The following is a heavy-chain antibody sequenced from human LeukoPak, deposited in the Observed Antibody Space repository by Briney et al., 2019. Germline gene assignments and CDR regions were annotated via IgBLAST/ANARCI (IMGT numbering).Heavy chain of an antibody. CDR2: ISSSSSYI. CDR1: GFTFSSYS. D-gene: IGHD3-22*01. V-gene: IGHV3-21*01. CDR3: ARGVDYYDSSGYYFGYYYYGMDV. J-gene: IGHJ6*02. Sequence: GGSLRLSCAASGFTFSSYSMNWVRQAPGKGLEWVSSISSSSSYIYYADSVKGRFTISRDNAKNSLYLQMNSLRAEDTAVYYCARGVDYYDSSGYYFGYYYYGMDVWGQGTTVTVSS.